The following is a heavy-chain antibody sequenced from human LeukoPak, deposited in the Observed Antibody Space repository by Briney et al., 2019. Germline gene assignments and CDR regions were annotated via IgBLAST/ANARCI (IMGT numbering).Heavy chain of an antibody. D-gene: IGHD3-10*01. CDR2: ISSSGSTI. Sequence: GGSLRLSCAASGFSFTNYAMSWVRQAPGKGLEWVSYISSSGSTIYYADSVKGRFTISRDNAKNSLYLQMNSLRAEDTAVYYCAGFGEFLDAFDIWGQGTMVTVSS. CDR3: AGFGEFLDAFDI. V-gene: IGHV3-11*01. CDR1: GFSFTNYA. J-gene: IGHJ3*02.